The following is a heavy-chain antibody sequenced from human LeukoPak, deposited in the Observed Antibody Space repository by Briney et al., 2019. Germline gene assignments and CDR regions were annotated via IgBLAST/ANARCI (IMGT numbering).Heavy chain of an antibody. CDR1: GFTVSSNY. CDR2: TYSGGRT. CDR3: ARVYYGSGSLHCHYYYMDV. D-gene: IGHD3-10*01. Sequence: GGSLRLSCAASGFTVSSNYITWVRQAPGKGLEWVSVTYSGGRTYYADSVKGRFTISRDNSKNALNLQMHNLRAEDTAVYYCARVYYGSGSLHCHYYYMDVWGKGTTVTISS. J-gene: IGHJ6*03. V-gene: IGHV3-53*01.